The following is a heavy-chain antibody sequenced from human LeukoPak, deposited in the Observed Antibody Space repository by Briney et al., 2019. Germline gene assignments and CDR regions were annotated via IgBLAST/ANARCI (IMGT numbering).Heavy chain of an antibody. CDR3: TRAFDP. Sequence: ASVKVSCKASGYTFTSYYMHWVRQAPGQGLEWMGIINPSGGSTSYAQKFQGRVTMTRDTSTNTVYVELTGLRSDDTALYFCTRAFDPWGQGTLVTVSS. J-gene: IGHJ5*02. V-gene: IGHV1-46*01. CDR2: INPSGGST. CDR1: GYTFTSYY.